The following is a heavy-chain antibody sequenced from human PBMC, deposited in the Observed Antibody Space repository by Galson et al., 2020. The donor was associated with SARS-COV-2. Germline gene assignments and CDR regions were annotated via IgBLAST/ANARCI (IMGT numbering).Heavy chain of an antibody. CDR1: GFTFSSYE. CDR3: ARDGRPAEGTYRRFDY. D-gene: IGHD2-2*01. Sequence: GESLKISCEASGFTFSSYEMIWVRQAPGKGLEWVSYISSSGSSITYADYVKGRFTISRDNAKNSLYLQMNSLRGEDTAVYYCARDGRPAEGTYRRFDYWGRGTLVTVSS. J-gene: IGHJ4*02. V-gene: IGHV3-48*03. CDR2: ISSSGSSI.